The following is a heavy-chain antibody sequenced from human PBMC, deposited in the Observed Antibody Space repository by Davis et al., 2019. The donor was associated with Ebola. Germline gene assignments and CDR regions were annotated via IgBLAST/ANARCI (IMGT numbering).Heavy chain of an antibody. CDR1: GFTFSSYA. CDR3: AREQAAAEAFDI. Sequence: PGGSLRLSCAASGFTFSSYAMHWVRQAPGKGLEWVAVISYDGSNKYYADSVKGRFTISRDNSKNTLYLQMNSLRAEDTAVYYCAREQAAAEAFDIWGQGTMVTVSS. V-gene: IGHV3-30-3*01. D-gene: IGHD6-13*01. CDR2: ISYDGSNK. J-gene: IGHJ3*02.